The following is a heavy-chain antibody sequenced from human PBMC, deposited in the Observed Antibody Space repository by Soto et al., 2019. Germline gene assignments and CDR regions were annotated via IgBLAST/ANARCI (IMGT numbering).Heavy chain of an antibody. CDR1: GFTFSSYA. CDR3: ARSLPDTAHFGY. D-gene: IGHD5-18*01. Sequence: PGGSLRLSCAASGFTFSSYAMSWVRQAPGKGLEWVPAISGSGGSTYYADSVKGRFTISKDDSKSSLYLQMDSLTTEDTAVYYCARSLPDTAHFGYWGQGALVTVSS. CDR2: ISGSGGST. J-gene: IGHJ4*02. V-gene: IGHV3-23*01.